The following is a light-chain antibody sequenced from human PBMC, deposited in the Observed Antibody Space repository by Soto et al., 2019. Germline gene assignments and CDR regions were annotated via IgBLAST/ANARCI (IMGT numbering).Light chain of an antibody. Sequence: QSVLTPPPSASGTPGQRVTISCSGSSSNIGSNSVNWYQQLPGTAPKLLIYTNTTRPSGVPDRFSGSKSGTSASLAISGLQSEDEADYYCAAWDDTRTGGVVGGGTQVTVL. J-gene: IGLJ3*02. CDR3: AAWDDTRTGGV. V-gene: IGLV1-44*01. CDR1: SSNIGSNS. CDR2: TNT.